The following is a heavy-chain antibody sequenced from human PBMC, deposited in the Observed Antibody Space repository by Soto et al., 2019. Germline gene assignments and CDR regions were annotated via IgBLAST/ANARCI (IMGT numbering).Heavy chain of an antibody. CDR3: AKTSLEDISGYVPYYYYGMDV. D-gene: IGHD5-12*01. CDR2: ISGSGGST. CDR1: GFTFSSYA. V-gene: IGHV3-23*01. J-gene: IGHJ6*02. Sequence: GGSLRLSCAASGFTFSSYAMSWVRQAPGKGLEWVSAISGSGGSTYYADSVKGRFTISRDNSKNTLYLQMNSLRAEDTAVYYCAKTSLEDISGYVPYYYYGMDVWGQGTTVTVSS.